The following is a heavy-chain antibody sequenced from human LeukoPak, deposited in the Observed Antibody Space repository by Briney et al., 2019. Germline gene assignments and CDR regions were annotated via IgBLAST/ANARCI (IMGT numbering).Heavy chain of an antibody. CDR1: GYTFTVYY. V-gene: IGHV1-2*02. CDR3: ARASTWSYYDSSGYYQPRDYYYYMDV. Sequence: ASVRVSCKASGYTFTVYYMHWVRQAPGQGLEWMGWINPNSGGTNYAQKFQGRVTMTRDTSISTAYMELSRLRSGDTAVYYCARASTWSYYDSSGYYQPRDYYYYMDVWGKGTTVTVSS. J-gene: IGHJ6*03. CDR2: INPNSGGT. D-gene: IGHD3-22*01.